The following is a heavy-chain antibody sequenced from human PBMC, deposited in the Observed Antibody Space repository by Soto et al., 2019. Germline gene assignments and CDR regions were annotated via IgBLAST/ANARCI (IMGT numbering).Heavy chain of an antibody. CDR1: GFTFSRYW. J-gene: IGHJ4*02. V-gene: IGHV3-7*01. CDR3: ARALCSETDEL. D-gene: IGHD6-19*01. Sequence: GGSLRLSCAASGFTFSRYWMSWVRLAPGKGLEWVANIKQDGSEKYYVDSVKGRFTISRDNAKNSLYLQMNSLRAEDTAVYYCARALCSETDELWGQGTLVTVSS. CDR2: IKQDGSEK.